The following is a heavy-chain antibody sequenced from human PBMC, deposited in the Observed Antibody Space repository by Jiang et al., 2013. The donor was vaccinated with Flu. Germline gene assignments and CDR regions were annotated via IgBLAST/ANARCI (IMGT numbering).Heavy chain of an antibody. V-gene: IGHV3-72*01. D-gene: IGHD2/OR15-2a*01. CDR3: ARVAEREYYFERGYYFDY. CDR2: SRNKAHSYTT. Sequence: EWVGRSRNKAHSYTTEYAASVKGRFTISRDDSKNSLYLQMNSLKTEDTAVYYCARVAEREYYFERGYYFDYWSQGTLVTVSS. J-gene: IGHJ4*02.